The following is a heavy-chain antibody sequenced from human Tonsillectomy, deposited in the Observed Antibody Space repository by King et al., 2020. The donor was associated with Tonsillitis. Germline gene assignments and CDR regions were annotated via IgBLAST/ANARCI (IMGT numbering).Heavy chain of an antibody. D-gene: IGHD4-23*01. CDR3: TRGYGGNPYNDAFDI. CDR2: INPNGGGT. CDR1: GYTFTGYC. Sequence: VQLVESGTEVKKPGASVKVSCKASGYTFTGYCMHWVRQAPGQGLEWLGWINPNGGGTDYAQNFQGRVTMTRDTSISTAYMELSRRRSDDTAVYYCTRGYGGNPYNDAFDIWGQGTMVTVSS. J-gene: IGHJ3*02. V-gene: IGHV1-2*02.